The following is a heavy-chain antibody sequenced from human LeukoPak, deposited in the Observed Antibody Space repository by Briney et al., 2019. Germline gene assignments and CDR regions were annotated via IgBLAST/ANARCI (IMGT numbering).Heavy chain of an antibody. CDR1: GFTFSSYA. CDR2: IIDSGRNT. J-gene: IGHJ4*02. D-gene: IGHD6-19*01. Sequence: GGSLRLSCAASGFTFSSYAMSWVRQAPGKGLEWVSTIIDSGRNTYYVDSVKGRFTISRDNSKNTMYLQMNSLRAEDTAVYYSIRAGSGWYWDLDYWGQGTLVTVSP. CDR3: IRAGSGWYWDLDY. V-gene: IGHV3-23*01.